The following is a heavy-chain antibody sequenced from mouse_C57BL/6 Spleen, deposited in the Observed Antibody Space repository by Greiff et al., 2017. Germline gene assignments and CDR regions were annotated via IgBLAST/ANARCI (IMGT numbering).Heavy chain of an antibody. Sequence: VQLQQPGTELVKPGASVKLSCKASGYTFTSYWMHWVKQRPGQGLEWIGNINPSNGGTNYNEKFKSKATLTVDKSSSTAYMQLSSLTSGDAAVXYCARSGGQLRGDYWGQGTTRTVSS. J-gene: IGHJ2*01. CDR3: ARSGGQLRGDY. CDR2: INPSNGGT. CDR1: GYTFTSYW. V-gene: IGHV1-53*01. D-gene: IGHD1-1*01.